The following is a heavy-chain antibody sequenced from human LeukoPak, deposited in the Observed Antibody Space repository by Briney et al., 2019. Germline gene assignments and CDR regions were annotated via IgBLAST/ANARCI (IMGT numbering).Heavy chain of an antibody. V-gene: IGHV4-59*01. CDR3: ARQSISGSSLSYFDY. Sequence: SETLSLTCTASGGSISSYYWSWIRQPPGKGLEWIGNIYDSGSTNYNPSLKSRLTISVDTSKNQCSLKLSSVTAAGTAVYYCARQSISGSSLSYFDYWGQGTLVNVSS. CDR1: GGSISSYY. D-gene: IGHD3-22*01. J-gene: IGHJ4*02. CDR2: IYDSGST.